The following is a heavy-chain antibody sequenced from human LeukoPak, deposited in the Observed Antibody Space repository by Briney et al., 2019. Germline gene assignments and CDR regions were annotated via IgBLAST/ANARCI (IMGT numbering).Heavy chain of an antibody. Sequence: ASVKVSCKVSGYTLTELSMHWVRQATGQGLEWMGWMDPNSGNTGYAQKFQGRVTMTRNTSISTAYMELSSLRSEDTAVYYCARGVGSTTSSYYYYGMDVWGQGTTVTVSS. V-gene: IGHV1-8*01. CDR1: GYTLTELS. D-gene: IGHD1-26*01. J-gene: IGHJ6*02. CDR3: ARGVGSTTSSYYYYGMDV. CDR2: MDPNSGNT.